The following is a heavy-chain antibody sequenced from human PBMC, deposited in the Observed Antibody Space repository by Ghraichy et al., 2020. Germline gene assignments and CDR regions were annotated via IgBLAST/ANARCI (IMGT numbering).Heavy chain of an antibody. CDR2: IRSNADGGTT. CDR3: TTLGLSDT. J-gene: IGHJ5*02. V-gene: IGHV3-15*01. D-gene: IGHD2/OR15-2a*01. Sequence: GGSLRLSCAASGFTFSTAWMSWVRQAPGKGLEWLGRIRSNADGGTTDYAATVKDRFFFSRDDSKDTLYLQMNSLKTEDTAIYYCTTLGLSDTWGKGTLVTVSS. CDR1: GFTFSTAW.